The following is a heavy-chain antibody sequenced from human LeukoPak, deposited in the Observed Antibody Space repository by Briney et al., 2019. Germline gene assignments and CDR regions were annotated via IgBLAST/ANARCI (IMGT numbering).Heavy chain of an antibody. J-gene: IGHJ4*02. CDR1: GGTFSSYA. D-gene: IGHD4-17*01. V-gene: IGHV1-69*01. CDR2: IIPIFGTA. CDR3: ARGYDYGDYVKPYY. Sequence: ASVKVSCKASGGTFSSYAISWVRQAPGQGLEWMGGIIPIFGTANYAQKFQGRVTITADGSTSTAYMELSSLRSEDTAVYYCARGYDYGDYVKPYYWGQGTLVTVSS.